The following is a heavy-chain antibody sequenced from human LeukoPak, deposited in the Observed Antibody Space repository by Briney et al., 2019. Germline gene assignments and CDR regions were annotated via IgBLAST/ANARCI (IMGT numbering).Heavy chain of an antibody. CDR3: ARETSGAAAGTRYYYMDV. V-gene: IGHV1-69*05. CDR2: IIPIFGTA. J-gene: IGHJ6*03. Sequence: EASVKVSCKASGGTFSSYAISWVRPAPGQGLEWMGGIIPIFGTASYAQKFQGRVTMTRDTSTSTVYMELSSLRSEDTAVYYCARETSGAAAGTRYYYMDVWGKGTTVTVSS. D-gene: IGHD6-13*01. CDR1: GGTFSSYA.